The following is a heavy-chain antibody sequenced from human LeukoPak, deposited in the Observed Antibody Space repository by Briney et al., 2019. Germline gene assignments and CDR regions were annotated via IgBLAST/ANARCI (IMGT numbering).Heavy chain of an antibody. CDR1: GFSLSTSGVG. V-gene: IGHV2-5*01. CDR3: AHRGPTMVRGVHLFAWFDP. D-gene: IGHD3-10*01. Sequence: SGPTLVKPTQTLTLTCTFSGFSLSTSGVGVGWIRQPPVKALEWLALIYWNDDKRYSPSLKSRLTITKDTSKNQVVLTMTNMDPVDTATYYCAHRGPTMVRGVHLFAWFDPWGKGTLVTVSS. J-gene: IGHJ5*02. CDR2: IYWNDDK.